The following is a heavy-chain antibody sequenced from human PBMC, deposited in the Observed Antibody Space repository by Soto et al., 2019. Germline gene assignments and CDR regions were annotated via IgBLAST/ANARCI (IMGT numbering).Heavy chain of an antibody. Sequence: SETLSLTCAVSGDSISSGAGWSWVRQSPGKGLQWIGEIYHSGNTRNNPSLKSRVTMSVDKSNNQFSLNLMSVTAADTATYYCARDSRTGCSSTDCYMSWGRGILVTVSS. CDR2: IYHSGNT. D-gene: IGHD2-2*01. CDR3: ARDSRTGCSSTDCYMS. CDR1: GDSISSGAG. V-gene: IGHV4-4*02. J-gene: IGHJ5*02.